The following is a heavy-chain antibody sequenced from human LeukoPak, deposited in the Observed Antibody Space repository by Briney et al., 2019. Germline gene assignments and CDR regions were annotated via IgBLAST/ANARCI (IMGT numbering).Heavy chain of an antibody. CDR1: GFTFRDYY. J-gene: IGHJ4*02. V-gene: IGHV3-11*04. CDR2: ISSSVTTV. Sequence: GGSLRLSCAASGFTFRDYYMAWIRQAPGKGLEWVSHISSSVTTVYYADSVRGRFTLSGDNAKNSVSLQMNSLRAEDTAVYYCARDKRKGIVGSTKSYFDYWGQGTLVTVSS. CDR3: ARDKRKGIVGSTKSYFDY. D-gene: IGHD1-26*01.